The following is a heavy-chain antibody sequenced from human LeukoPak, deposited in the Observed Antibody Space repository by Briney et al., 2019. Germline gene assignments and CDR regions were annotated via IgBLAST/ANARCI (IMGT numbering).Heavy chain of an antibody. Sequence: GGSLRLSCAASGFTFDDYAMHWVRQAPGKGLEWVSGISWNSGSIGYADSVKGRFTISRDNAKTSLCLQMNSLRAEDTALYYCAKGVVAAAGSPWFDYWGQGTLVTVSS. CDR3: AKGVVAAAGSPWFDY. V-gene: IGHV3-9*01. CDR1: GFTFDDYA. CDR2: ISWNSGSI. J-gene: IGHJ4*02. D-gene: IGHD6-13*01.